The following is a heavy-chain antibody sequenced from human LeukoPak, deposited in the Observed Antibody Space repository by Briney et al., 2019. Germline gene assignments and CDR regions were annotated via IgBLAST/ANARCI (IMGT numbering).Heavy chain of an antibody. D-gene: IGHD2-2*01. CDR1: GFTFSSYA. V-gene: IGHV3-23*01. J-gene: IGHJ4*02. Sequence: GGSLRLSCAASGFTFSSYAVSWVRQAPGKGLEWVSDISGSGIRRNYADSVKGRFTISRDNSKNTLYLQMNSLRAEDTAVYYCAKGIGYCSSTSCYRFLDYWGQGTLVIVSS. CDR3: AKGIGYCSSTSCYRFLDY. CDR2: ISGSGIRR.